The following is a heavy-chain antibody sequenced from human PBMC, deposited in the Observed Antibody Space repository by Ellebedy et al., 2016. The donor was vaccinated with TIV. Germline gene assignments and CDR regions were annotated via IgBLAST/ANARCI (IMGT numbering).Heavy chain of an antibody. Sequence: PGGSLRLSCAASGFTVSSSYMTWVRQAPGKGLEWVSVIYTGGSTYYADSVKGRFTISRDSSQNALYIEMNSLRVDDTAVYFCARAKWELVLGGTPTFYFQSWGPGTLVTVSS. CDR3: ARAKWELVLGGTPTFYFQS. V-gene: IGHV3-53*01. D-gene: IGHD1-26*01. J-gene: IGHJ4*02. CDR2: IYTGGST. CDR1: GFTVSSSY.